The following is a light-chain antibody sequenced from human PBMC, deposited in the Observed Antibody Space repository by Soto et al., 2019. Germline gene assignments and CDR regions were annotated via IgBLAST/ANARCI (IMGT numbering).Light chain of an antibody. CDR2: LGS. CDR1: QSLLHSNGYNY. V-gene: IGKV2-28*01. CDR3: MQALQTPRT. Sequence: DIVMTQSPLSLPVTPGEPASISCRSSQSLLHSNGYNYLDWYLQKPGQSPQLLIYLGSNRASGVPDRFRGGGSGADFTLKISRVEAEDVGVYYCMQALQTPRTFGQGTKVEIK. J-gene: IGKJ1*01.